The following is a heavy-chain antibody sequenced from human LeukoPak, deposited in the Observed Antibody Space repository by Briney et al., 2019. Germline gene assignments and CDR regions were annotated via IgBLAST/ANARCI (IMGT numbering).Heavy chain of an antibody. CDR3: AREDYYGSGSFSNWFDP. CDR1: GYTFTNYD. CDR2: MNPHSANT. V-gene: IGHV1-8*01. J-gene: IGHJ5*02. Sequence: ASVKVSCKASGYTFTNYDINWVRQATGQGLEWMGWMNPHSANTGYSQKFQGRITMTWNTSISTAYMELSSLRSEDTAIYYRAREDYYGSGSFSNWFDPWGQGTLVTVSS. D-gene: IGHD3-10*01.